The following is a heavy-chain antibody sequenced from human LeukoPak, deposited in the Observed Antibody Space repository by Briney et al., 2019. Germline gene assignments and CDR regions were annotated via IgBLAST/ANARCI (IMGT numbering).Heavy chain of an antibody. CDR2: IYYSGST. CDR1: GGSMSTYH. V-gene: IGHV4-59*01. D-gene: IGHD3-9*01. CDR3: ARDRDDILTGPYMDV. J-gene: IGHJ6*04. Sequence: SETLSLTCTVPGGSMSTYHWSWIRQPPGKGLEWIGYIYYSGSTNYNPSLKSRVTISLDTSKNQFSLKVSSVTAADTAVYYCARDRDDILTGPYMDVWGKGTTVTVSS.